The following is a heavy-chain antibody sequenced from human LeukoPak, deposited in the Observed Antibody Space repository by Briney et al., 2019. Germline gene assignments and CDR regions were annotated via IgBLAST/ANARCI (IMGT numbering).Heavy chain of an antibody. J-gene: IGHJ4*02. Sequence: SVKVSCKASGGTFSSYAISWVRQAPGQGLEWMGGIIPIFGTAHYAQKFQGRVTITADESTSTAYMELSSLRSEDTAVYYCASSIDCSGGSCYLRQGGYYFDYWGQGTLVTVSS. V-gene: IGHV1-69*13. CDR2: IIPIFGTA. D-gene: IGHD2-15*01. CDR1: GGTFSSYA. CDR3: ASSIDCSGGSCYLRQGGYYFDY.